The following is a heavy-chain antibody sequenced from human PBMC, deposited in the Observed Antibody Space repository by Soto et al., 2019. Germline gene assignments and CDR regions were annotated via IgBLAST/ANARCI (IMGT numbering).Heavy chain of an antibody. D-gene: IGHD2-21*01. CDR1: GFIFSNYG. CDR3: AKENCGGDCYDPVAASDI. J-gene: IGHJ3*02. CDR2: ILNDGSNK. V-gene: IGHV3-30*18. Sequence: QVKLVESGGGVVQPGRSVRLSCAASGFIFSNYGKHWVRQAPGKGLEWVALILNDGSNKYYAESVKGRFTISRDNSKDTLYLQMNSLRAEDTAVYYCAKENCGGDCYDPVAASDIWGQGTMVTVSS.